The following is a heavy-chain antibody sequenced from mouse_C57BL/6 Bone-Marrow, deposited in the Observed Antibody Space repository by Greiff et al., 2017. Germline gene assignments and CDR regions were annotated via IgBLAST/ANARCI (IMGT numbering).Heavy chain of an antibody. CDR2: ISYDGSN. J-gene: IGHJ1*03. CDR1: GYSITSGYY. V-gene: IGHV3-6*01. Sequence: ESGPGLVKPSQSLSLTCSVTGYSITSGYYWNWIRQFPGNKLEWMGYISYDGSNNYNPSLKNRISITRDTSKNQFFLKLNSVTTEDTATYYCAKFITTVVGYWYFDVWGTGTTVTVSS. CDR3: AKFITTVVGYWYFDV. D-gene: IGHD1-1*01.